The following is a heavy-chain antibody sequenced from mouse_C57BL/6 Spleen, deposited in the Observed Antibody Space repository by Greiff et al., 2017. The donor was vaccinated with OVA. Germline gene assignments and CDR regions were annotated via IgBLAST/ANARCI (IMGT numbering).Heavy chain of an antibody. CDR3: ARMDYGSPLAY. CDR1: GYTFTDYN. D-gene: IGHD1-1*01. CDR2: INPNNGGT. J-gene: IGHJ3*01. V-gene: IGHV1-18*01. Sequence: VQLQQSGPELVKPGASVKIPCKASGYTFTDYNMDWVKQSHGKSLEWIGDINPNNGGTIYNQKFKGKATLTVDKSSSTAYMELRSLTSEDTAVYYCARMDYGSPLAYWGQGTLVTVSA.